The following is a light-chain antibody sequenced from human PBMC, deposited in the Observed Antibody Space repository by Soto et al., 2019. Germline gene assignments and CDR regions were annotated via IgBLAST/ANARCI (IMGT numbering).Light chain of an antibody. V-gene: IGLV1-40*01. J-gene: IGLJ2*01. CDR2: GNS. CDR3: QSYDSSLSGSVV. Sequence: QPVLTQPPSVSGAPGQRVTISCTGSSSNIGADYVHWYQQLPGTAPKLLIYGNSNRPSGVPDRFSGSKSGTSASLAITGLQAEDEADYYCQSYDSSLSGSVVFGGGTKLTVL. CDR1: SSNIGADY.